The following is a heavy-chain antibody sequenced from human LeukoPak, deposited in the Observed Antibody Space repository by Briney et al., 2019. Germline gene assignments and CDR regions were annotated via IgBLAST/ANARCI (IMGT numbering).Heavy chain of an antibody. D-gene: IGHD6-13*01. V-gene: IGHV1-18*01. CDR1: GYTFTSYG. CDR3: ARTPRQLARSNWFDP. CDR2: ISAYNGNT. J-gene: IGHJ5*02. Sequence: ASVKVSCKASGYTFTSYGISCVRQAPGQGLEWMGWISAYNGNTNYAQKLQGRITMTTDTSTSTAYMELRSLRSDDTAVYYCARTPRQLARSNWFDPWGQGTLVTVSS.